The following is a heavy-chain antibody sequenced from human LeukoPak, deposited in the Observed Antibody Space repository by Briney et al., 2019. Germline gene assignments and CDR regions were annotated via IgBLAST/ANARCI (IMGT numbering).Heavy chain of an antibody. Sequence: GGSLRLSCAASGFTFSSYWMSWVRQAPGKGLEWVANIKQDGSEKYYVDSVKGRFTISRDNSKNTLYLQMNSLRAEDTAVYYCAKAAESGYSSGWYYFDYWGQGTLVTVSS. J-gene: IGHJ4*02. V-gene: IGHV3-7*03. CDR3: AKAAESGYSSGWYYFDY. CDR2: IKQDGSEK. D-gene: IGHD6-19*01. CDR1: GFTFSSYW.